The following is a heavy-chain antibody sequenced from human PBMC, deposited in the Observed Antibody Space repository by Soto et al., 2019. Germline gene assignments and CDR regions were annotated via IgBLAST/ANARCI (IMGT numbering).Heavy chain of an antibody. D-gene: IGHD2-15*01. CDR2: FSSSGGGT. CDR1: RFTFTHYA. Sequence: PGGCLRLSCTASRFTFTHYAMSWVRQAPGKGLEWVSTFSSSGGGTYYADSVKGRFTISRDNSKNTLYLQMNSLRAEDTAVYYCTKANRYCSGANCFTFDYWGLGTLVTVSS. V-gene: IGHV3-23*01. CDR3: TKANRYCSGANCFTFDY. J-gene: IGHJ4*02.